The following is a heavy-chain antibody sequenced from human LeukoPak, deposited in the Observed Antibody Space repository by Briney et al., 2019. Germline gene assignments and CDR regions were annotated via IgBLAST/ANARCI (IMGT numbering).Heavy chain of an antibody. CDR3: ARSIPGYSSSWTLDY. V-gene: IGHV3-21*01. J-gene: IGHJ4*02. Sequence: GGSLRLSCAASGFTFSSYSMDWVRQAPGKGLEWVSFISSSSSYIYYADSVKGRFTISRDNAKNSLYVQMNSLRAEDTAVYHCARSIPGYSSSWTLDYWGQGTLVTVSS. CDR2: ISSSSSYI. D-gene: IGHD6-13*01. CDR1: GFTFSSYS.